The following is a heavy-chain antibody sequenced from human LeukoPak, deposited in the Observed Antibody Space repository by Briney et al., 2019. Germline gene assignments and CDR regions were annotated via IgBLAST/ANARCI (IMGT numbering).Heavy chain of an antibody. Sequence: GRSLRLSCAASGFTFSNYGMHWVRQAPGKGLEWVAVMWYDGSNKYYTDSVKGRFTISRDNSKNTLYLQMNSLRAEDTAVYYCAREDTSLVTAYWGQGTLVTVSS. J-gene: IGHJ4*02. V-gene: IGHV3-33*01. CDR3: AREDTSLVTAY. CDR1: GFTFSNYG. D-gene: IGHD5-18*01. CDR2: MWYDGSNK.